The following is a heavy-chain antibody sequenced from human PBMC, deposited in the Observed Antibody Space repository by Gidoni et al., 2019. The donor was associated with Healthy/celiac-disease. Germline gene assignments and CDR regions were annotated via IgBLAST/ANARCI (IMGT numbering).Heavy chain of an antibody. CDR2: IIPIFGTA. D-gene: IGHD3-9*01. V-gene: IGHV1-69*01. Sequence: QVQLVQSGAEVKKPGSSVKVSCKASGGTFSSYAISWVRQAPGQGLEWMGGIIPIFGTAHYAQKFHGRVTITADESTSTAYMELSSLRSEDTAVYYCASARDYDILTGYSSVIMAFDYWGQGTLVTVSS. CDR1: GGTFSSYA. CDR3: ASARDYDILTGYSSVIMAFDY. J-gene: IGHJ4*02.